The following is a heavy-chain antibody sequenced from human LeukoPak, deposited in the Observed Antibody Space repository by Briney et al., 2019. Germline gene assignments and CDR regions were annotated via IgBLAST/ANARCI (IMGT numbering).Heavy chain of an antibody. J-gene: IGHJ4*02. V-gene: IGHV4-39*07. CDR1: GGSISSSSYY. Sequence: PSETLSLTCTVSGGSISSSSYYWGWIRQPPGKGLEWIGSIYYSGSTYYNPSLKSRVTMSVDTSKNQFSLKLSSVTAADTAVYYCARGGGYGSGTIVDYWGQGTLVTVSS. CDR3: ARGGGYGSGTIVDY. CDR2: IYYSGST. D-gene: IGHD3-10*01.